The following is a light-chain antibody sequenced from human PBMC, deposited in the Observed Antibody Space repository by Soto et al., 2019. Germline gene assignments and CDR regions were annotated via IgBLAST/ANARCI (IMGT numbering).Light chain of an antibody. J-gene: IGKJ1*01. Sequence: IVSTQYPPALSLPTGERATLSCRASPSVTNFLAWYQQKPGQAPRLLIYGVSSRATGIPARFSGSGSGTDFTLTISSLEPDDFAVYYCQHYSIWSRALGQGANVAIK. CDR3: QHYSIWSRA. V-gene: IGKV3-11*01. CDR2: GVS. CDR1: PSVTNF.